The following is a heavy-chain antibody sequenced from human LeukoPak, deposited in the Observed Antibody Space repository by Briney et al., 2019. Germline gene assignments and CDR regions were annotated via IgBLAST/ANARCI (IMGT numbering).Heavy chain of an antibody. CDR2: ISGSGGST. D-gene: IGHD3-22*01. V-gene: IGHV3-23*01. Sequence: GGSLRLSCAASRFTFSSYAMSWVRQAPGKGLEWVSAISGSGGSTYYADSVKGRFTISRDNSKNTLYLQMNSLRAEDTAVYYCAKGTLLEWLLLLDYWGQGTLVTVSS. J-gene: IGHJ4*02. CDR3: AKGTLLEWLLLLDY. CDR1: RFTFSSYA.